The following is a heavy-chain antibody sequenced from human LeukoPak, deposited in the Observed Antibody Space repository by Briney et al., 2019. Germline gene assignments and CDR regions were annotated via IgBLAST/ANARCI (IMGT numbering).Heavy chain of an antibody. Sequence: ASVKVSCKVSGYTLTELSMHWLRQAPGKGREWMGGFDPEDGETIYAQKFQGRVTMTEDTSTDTAYMELSSLRSEDTSVYYCATLSGSYSPSGDWFDPWGQGTLVTVSS. V-gene: IGHV1-24*01. D-gene: IGHD1-26*01. J-gene: IGHJ5*02. CDR1: GYTLTELS. CDR3: ATLSGSYSPSGDWFDP. CDR2: FDPEDGET.